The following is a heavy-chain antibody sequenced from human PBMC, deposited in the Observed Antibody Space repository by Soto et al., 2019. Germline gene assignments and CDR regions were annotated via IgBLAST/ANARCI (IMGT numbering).Heavy chain of an antibody. CDR3: ARDSSSHDAFDI. CDR1: GYTFTGYY. J-gene: IGHJ3*02. D-gene: IGHD6-13*01. CDR2: INPNNGGT. Sequence: GASVKVSCKASGYTFTGYYMHWVRQAPGQGLEWMGWINPNNGGTNYAQKFQGRVTMTRDTSISTAYMELSRLRSDDTAVYYCARDSSSHDAFDIWGQGTMVTVSS. V-gene: IGHV1-2*02.